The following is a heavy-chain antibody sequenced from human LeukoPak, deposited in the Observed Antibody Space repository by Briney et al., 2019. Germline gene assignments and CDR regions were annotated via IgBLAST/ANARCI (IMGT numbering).Heavy chain of an antibody. Sequence: ASVKVSCKASGYTFTSYDINWVRQATGQGLEWMGWMNPNSGNTGYAQKFQGRVTMTRNTSISTAYMELSSLRSEGTAVYYCARAPPDYGERGWGFDYWGQGTLVTVSS. CDR1: GYTFTSYD. D-gene: IGHD4-17*01. V-gene: IGHV1-8*01. J-gene: IGHJ4*02. CDR2: MNPNSGNT. CDR3: ARAPPDYGERGWGFDY.